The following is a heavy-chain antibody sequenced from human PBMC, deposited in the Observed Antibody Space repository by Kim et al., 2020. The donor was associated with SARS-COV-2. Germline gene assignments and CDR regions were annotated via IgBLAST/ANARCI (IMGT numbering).Heavy chain of an antibody. J-gene: IGHJ6*02. CDR2: ISGSGSTI. Sequence: GGSLRLSCAASGFTLSSYEMNWVRQAPGKGLEWVSYISGSGSTIYYADSVKGRFTISRDNAKNSLYLQMNSLRAEDTAVYYCTREGSDISAAAGTYYYYGMDVWGQGTTVTVSS. V-gene: IGHV3-48*03. CDR3: TREGSDISAAAGTYYYYGMDV. CDR1: GFTLSSYE. D-gene: IGHD6-13*01.